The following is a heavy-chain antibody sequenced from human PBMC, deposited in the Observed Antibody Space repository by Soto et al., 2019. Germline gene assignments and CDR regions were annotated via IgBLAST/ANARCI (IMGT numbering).Heavy chain of an antibody. CDR2: IYYSGST. Sequence: QLQLQESGPGLVKPSETLSLTCTVSGGSISSSSYYWGWIRQPPGKGLEWIGSIYYSGSTYYNPSLKSRVTISVDTSKNQSSLKLSSVTAADTAVYYCASRPGRPGFNDYWGQGNLVTVSS. CDR1: GGSISSSSYY. CDR3: ASRPGRPGFNDY. J-gene: IGHJ4*02. D-gene: IGHD3-10*01. V-gene: IGHV4-39*01.